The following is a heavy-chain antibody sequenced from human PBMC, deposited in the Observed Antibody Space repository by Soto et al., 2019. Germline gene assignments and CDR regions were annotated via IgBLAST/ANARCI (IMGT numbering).Heavy chain of an antibody. CDR2: INPSGGTT. J-gene: IGHJ4*02. V-gene: IGHV1-46*01. CDR1: GYTFTSYY. Sequence: ASVKVSCKASGYTFTSYYMHWVRQAPGQGLERMGIINPSGGTTNYAQKFQDRDTMTRETSTSTVYMELSSLRSEDTALYFCARVGCVGATVFDYWGQVTLVTVSS. D-gene: IGHD1-26*01. CDR3: ARVGCVGATVFDY.